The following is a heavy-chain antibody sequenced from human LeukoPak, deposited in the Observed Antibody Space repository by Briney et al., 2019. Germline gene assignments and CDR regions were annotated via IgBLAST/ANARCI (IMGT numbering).Heavy chain of an antibody. V-gene: IGHV4-59*01. D-gene: IGHD4-11*01. CDR2: IYYSGST. J-gene: IGHJ4*02. CDR1: GGSISSYY. CDR3: ARFGYSVDY. Sequence: SETLSLTCTVSGGSISSYYWSWIRQPPGKGLEWIGYIYYSGSTNYNPSLKSRVTLSVDTSKNQFSLKLSSVTAADTAVYYCARFGYSVDYWGQGTLVTVSS.